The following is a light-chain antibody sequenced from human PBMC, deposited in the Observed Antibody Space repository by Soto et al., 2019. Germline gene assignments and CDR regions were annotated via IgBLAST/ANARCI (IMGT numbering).Light chain of an antibody. CDR1: QSVSID. Sequence: EIVLTQSPATLSLSPGERATLSCRASQSVSIDLAWYQQKPGQAPRLLIYDTSNRATGIAARFSGGGSGTDFTLTISSPEPEDFAVYSCQQRSQWPWTFGQGTKVEIK. J-gene: IGKJ1*01. CDR2: DTS. V-gene: IGKV3-11*01. CDR3: QQRSQWPWT.